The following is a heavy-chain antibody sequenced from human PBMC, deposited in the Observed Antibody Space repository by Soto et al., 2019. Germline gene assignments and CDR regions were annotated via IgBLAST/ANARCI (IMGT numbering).Heavy chain of an antibody. D-gene: IGHD2-2*01. V-gene: IGHV3-23*01. CDR1: GFTFTYYA. Sequence: PGGSLRLSFTASGFTFTYYAFSWVRQAPGKGLEGVSSISANGQGIYYADSVRGRFTISRDNSNNTVFLHMDSLRAEDTAVYYCAKDRDYPRDQFYXWGQGTLVPVSX. CDR3: AKDRDYPRDQFYX. CDR2: ISANGQGI. J-gene: IGHJ4*02.